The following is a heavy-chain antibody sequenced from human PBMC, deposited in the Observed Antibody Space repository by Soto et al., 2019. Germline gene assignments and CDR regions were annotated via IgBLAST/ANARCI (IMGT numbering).Heavy chain of an antibody. J-gene: IGHJ6*02. CDR2: ISYDGSNK. Sequence: QVQLVESGGGVVQPGRSLRLSCAASRFTFSSYGIHWVRQAPGKGLEWVAVISYDGSNKYYADSVKGRFTISRDNSKNTLYLQMDNLRAEDSAVYYCAKASSSWDGYYYYGMDVWGPGTTVTVSS. CDR1: RFTFSSYG. V-gene: IGHV3-30*18. D-gene: IGHD6-13*01. CDR3: AKASSSWDGYYYYGMDV.